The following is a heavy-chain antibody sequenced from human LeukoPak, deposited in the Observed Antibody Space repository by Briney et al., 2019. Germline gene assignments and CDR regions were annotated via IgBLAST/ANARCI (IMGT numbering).Heavy chain of an antibody. Sequence: SVKVSCKASGGTFSSYTISWVRQPPGQGLEWMGRIIPILGIANYAQKFQGSVTITADKSTSTAYMELSSLRSEDTSVYDCARDAYCSGGSCYGNNWFDPWGQGTLVTVSS. D-gene: IGHD2-15*01. CDR1: GGTFSSYT. V-gene: IGHV1-69*04. J-gene: IGHJ5*02. CDR3: ARDAYCSGGSCYGNNWFDP. CDR2: IIPILGIA.